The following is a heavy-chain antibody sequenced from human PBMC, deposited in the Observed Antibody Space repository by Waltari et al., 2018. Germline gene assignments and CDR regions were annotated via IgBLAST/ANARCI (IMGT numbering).Heavy chain of an antibody. V-gene: IGHV3-7*01. CDR1: GFTFSSYW. CDR2: IKQDGREK. D-gene: IGHD6-13*01. J-gene: IGHJ4*02. CDR3: ARDSSSYNRRFDY. Sequence: EVQLVESGGGLVQPGGSLRLSCAASGFTFSSYWMSWVRQAPGKGLEGVANIKQDGREKYYVDSVKGRFTISRDNAKNSLYLQRNSLRAEDTAVYYWARDSSSYNRRFDYWGQGTLVTVSS.